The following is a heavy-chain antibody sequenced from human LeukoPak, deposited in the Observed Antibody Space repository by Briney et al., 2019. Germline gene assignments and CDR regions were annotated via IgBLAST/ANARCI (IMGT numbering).Heavy chain of an antibody. CDR3: AKLGSSWNRPAGYEV. CDR2: IFYNGSP. D-gene: IGHD6-13*01. J-gene: IGHJ4*02. CDR1: GGSISSYY. Sequence: SETLSLTCTVSGGSISSYYWSWIRQPPGKGLEWIANIFYNGSPDYNPSLKSRVNISVDTSKDQFSLNLSSVTAADTAVYYCAKLGSSWNRPAGYEVWGQGTRVTVSS. V-gene: IGHV4-59*04.